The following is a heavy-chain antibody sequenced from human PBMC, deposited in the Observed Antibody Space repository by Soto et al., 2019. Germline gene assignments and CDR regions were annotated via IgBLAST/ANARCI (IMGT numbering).Heavy chain of an antibody. CDR3: ARDIVATTPKYNWFDP. D-gene: IGHD5-12*01. J-gene: IGHJ5*02. CDR2: INHSGST. Sequence: SETLSLTCAVYGGSFSGYYWSWIRQPPGKGLEWIGEINHSGSTNYNPSLKSRVTISVDTSKNQFSLKLSSVTAADTAVYYCARDIVATTPKYNWFDPWGQGTLVTVSS. CDR1: GGSFSGYY. V-gene: IGHV4-34*01.